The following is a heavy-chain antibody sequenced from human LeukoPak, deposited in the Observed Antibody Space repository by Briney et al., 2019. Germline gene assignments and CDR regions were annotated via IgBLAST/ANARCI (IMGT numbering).Heavy chain of an antibody. Sequence: SETLSLTCTVSGGSISSGGYYWSWIRQHPGKGLEWIGYIYYSGSTYYNPSLKSRVTISVDTSKNQFSLKLSSVTAADTAVYYCARSKVEYYFDYWGQGTLVTVSS. J-gene: IGHJ4*02. CDR2: IYYSGST. CDR3: ARSKVEYYFDY. V-gene: IGHV4-31*03. CDR1: GGSISSGGYY. D-gene: IGHD1-26*01.